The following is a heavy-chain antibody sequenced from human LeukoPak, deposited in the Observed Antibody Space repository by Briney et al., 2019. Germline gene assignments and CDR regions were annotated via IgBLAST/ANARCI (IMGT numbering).Heavy chain of an antibody. D-gene: IGHD5-18*01. CDR3: ASGQVGGYSYGYCHY. J-gene: IGHJ4*01. CDR1: GYTFTGYY. Sequence: ASVKVSCKASGYTFTGYYMHWVRQAPGQGLEWMGIINPSGGSTSYAQKFQGRVTMTRDTSTSTVYMELSSLRSEDTAVYYCASGQVGGYSYGYCHYWGQGTLVTVSS. CDR2: INPSGGST. V-gene: IGHV1-46*01.